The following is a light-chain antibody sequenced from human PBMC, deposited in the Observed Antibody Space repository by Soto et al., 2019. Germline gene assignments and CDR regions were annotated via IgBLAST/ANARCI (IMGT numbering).Light chain of an antibody. Sequence: QMTQTTSSVSASVGDRVTLTCRASQGIPSWLAWYQQKPGKAPKLLIYAASSLQSGIPSRFSGSGSGTDFTLTISSLEPEDFAVYYCQPRSNRLITSAQPTRPYI. V-gene: IGKV1-12*01. J-gene: IGKJ5*01. CDR2: AAS. CDR1: QGIPSW. CDR3: QPRSNRLIT.